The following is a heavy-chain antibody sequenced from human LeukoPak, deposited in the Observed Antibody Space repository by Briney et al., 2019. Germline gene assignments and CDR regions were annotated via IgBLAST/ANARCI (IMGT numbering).Heavy chain of an antibody. J-gene: IGHJ4*02. D-gene: IGHD2-8*01. CDR1: GFTFSDYY. Sequence: GGSLRLSCAASGFTFSDYYMSWIRQAPGKGLEWVSYISSSSSYTNYADSVKGRFTISRDNAKNSLYLQMNSLRAEDTAVYYCAKDLVPYAEWTFDYWGQGTLVTVSS. CDR2: ISSSSSYT. CDR3: AKDLVPYAEWTFDY. V-gene: IGHV3-11*05.